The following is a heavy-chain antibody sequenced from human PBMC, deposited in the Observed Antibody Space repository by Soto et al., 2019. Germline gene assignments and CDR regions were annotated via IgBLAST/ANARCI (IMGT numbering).Heavy chain of an antibody. J-gene: IGHJ4*01. V-gene: IGHV1-69*02. CDR3: ASTLFDWSLSFGY. CDR2: IIPNLGIA. Sequence: QVQLVQSGAEVKKPGSSVKVSCKASGGTFSSYTISWVRQAPGQALEWVGRIIPNLGIANYAQKFQGRVTITADKSTITGYMELSSLRSEDTAVYYCASTLFDWSLSFGYWGHRSLDTVSS. D-gene: IGHD3-9*01. CDR1: GGTFSSYT.